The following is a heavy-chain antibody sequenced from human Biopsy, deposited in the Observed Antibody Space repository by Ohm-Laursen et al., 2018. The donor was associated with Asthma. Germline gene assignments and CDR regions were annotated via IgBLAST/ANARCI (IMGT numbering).Heavy chain of an antibody. Sequence: AGTLSLTCSMYGLSSSAYYWTWIRQTPGKGLEWIGESDHRGNTNTNATLKSRVTISKAKSANEFSLKMKSVTAADTAIYYCARGPEWSGLDIWGQGTTVTVSS. V-gene: IGHV4-34*01. CDR2: SDHRGNT. CDR1: GLSSSAYY. J-gene: IGHJ6*02. CDR3: ARGPEWSGLDI. D-gene: IGHD3-3*01.